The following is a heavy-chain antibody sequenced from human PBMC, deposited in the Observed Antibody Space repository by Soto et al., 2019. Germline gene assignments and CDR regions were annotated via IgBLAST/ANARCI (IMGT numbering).Heavy chain of an antibody. CDR3: VGGQYYFDY. CDR1: GFPFTTYG. CDR2: ISYDGSNR. Sequence: QVQLVESVGGVVQPGRSLRLSCAASGFPFTTYGMHWVREGPGKGLEWVAVISYDGSNRYYADSVKGRFTISRDNSKNTLYRQMNDLRPEDTALYYCVGGQYYFDYRGQGTLVTVSS. D-gene: IGHD3-10*01. V-gene: IGHV3-30*03. J-gene: IGHJ4*02.